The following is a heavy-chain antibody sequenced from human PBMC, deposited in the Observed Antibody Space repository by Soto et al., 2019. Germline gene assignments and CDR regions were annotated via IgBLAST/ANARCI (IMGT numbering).Heavy chain of an antibody. CDR2: IYYSGST. J-gene: IGHJ4*02. CDR3: ARDPMVRGVTGSG. V-gene: IGHV4-31*03. CDR1: GCSISRGGYY. D-gene: IGHD3-10*01. Sequence: SETLSLTCTVSGCSISRGGYYWIWIRQHPGKGLEWIGYIYYSGSTYYNPSLKSRVTISVDTSKNQFSLKLSSVTAADTAVYYCARDPMVRGVTGSGWGQGTLVTVSS.